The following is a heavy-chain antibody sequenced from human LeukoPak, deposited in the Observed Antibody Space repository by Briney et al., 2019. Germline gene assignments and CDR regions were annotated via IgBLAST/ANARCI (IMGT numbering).Heavy chain of an antibody. CDR2: IYSGGST. J-gene: IGHJ3*02. Sequence: GGSLRLSCAASGFTVSSNYMSWVRQAPGKGLEWVSVIYSGGSTYYADSVKGRFTISRDNSKNTLYLQMNSLRAEDTAVYYCTRDFGWGIAARRRASDIWGQGTMVTVSS. CDR3: TRDFGWGIAARRRASDI. CDR1: GFTVSSNY. D-gene: IGHD6-6*01. V-gene: IGHV3-66*01.